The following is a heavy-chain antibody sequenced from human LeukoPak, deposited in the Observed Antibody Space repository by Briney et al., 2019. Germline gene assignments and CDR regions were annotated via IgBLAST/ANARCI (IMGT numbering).Heavy chain of an antibody. CDR3: ASQYYDILTGYSLHDY. Sequence: AGGSLRLSCAASGFTFSNYGMHWVRQAPGKGLEWVSGITANGGTTYYADSVKGRFTISRDNSKNTLYLQVNSLRAEDTAVYYCASQYYDILTGYSLHDYWGQGTLVTVSS. D-gene: IGHD3-9*01. CDR2: ITANGGTT. CDR1: GFTFSNYG. J-gene: IGHJ4*02. V-gene: IGHV3-23*01.